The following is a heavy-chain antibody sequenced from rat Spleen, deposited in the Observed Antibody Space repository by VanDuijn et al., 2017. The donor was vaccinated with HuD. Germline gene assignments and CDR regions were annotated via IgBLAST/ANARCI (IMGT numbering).Heavy chain of an antibody. Sequence: EVQLVESGGGLVQPGRSLKLSCVASGFTFNNYWMTWIRQAPGKGLEWVASIIYDGSRTYSRDSVKGRFTISRDDAKSTLYLQMDSLRSEDTATYYCTRGNYGPDYWGQGTLVTVSS. CDR3: TRGNYGPDY. CDR2: IIYDGSRT. V-gene: IGHV5-31*01. J-gene: IGHJ3*01. CDR1: GFTFNNYW. D-gene: IGHD1-11*01.